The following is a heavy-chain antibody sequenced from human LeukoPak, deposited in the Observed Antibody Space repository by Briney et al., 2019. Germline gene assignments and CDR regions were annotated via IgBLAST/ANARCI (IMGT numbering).Heavy chain of an antibody. CDR2: INPNSGGT. CDR1: GHTFTGYY. Sequence: ASVKVSCKASGHTFTGYYMHWVRQAPGQGLEWMGRINPNSGGTNYALKFQGRVTMTRDTSISTAYMELSRLRSDDTAVHYCARVGRSSGYYPSPYYYYYMDVWGKGTTVTVSS. J-gene: IGHJ6*03. V-gene: IGHV1-2*06. D-gene: IGHD3-22*01. CDR3: ARVGRSSGYYPSPYYYYYMDV.